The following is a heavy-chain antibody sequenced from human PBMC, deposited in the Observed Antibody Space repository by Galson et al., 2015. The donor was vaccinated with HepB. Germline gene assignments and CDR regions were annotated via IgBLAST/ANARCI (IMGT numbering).Heavy chain of an antibody. CDR3: ARDDGGYDYVADY. CDR1: GFTFSSYA. Sequence: SLRLSCAASGFTFSSYAMHWVRQAPGKGLEWVAVISYDGSNKYYADSVKGRFTISRDNSKNTLYLQMNSLRAEDTAVYYCARDDGGYDYVADYWGQGTLVTVSS. V-gene: IGHV3-30*04. D-gene: IGHD5-12*01. J-gene: IGHJ4*02. CDR2: ISYDGSNK.